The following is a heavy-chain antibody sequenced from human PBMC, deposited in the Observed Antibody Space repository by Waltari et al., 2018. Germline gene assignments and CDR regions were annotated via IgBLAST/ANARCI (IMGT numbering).Heavy chain of an antibody. CDR3: ARERRGQSGWYYFDF. D-gene: IGHD6-19*01. V-gene: IGHV3-7*01. CDR1: GISFSSFW. CDR2: RKQDGGEE. J-gene: IGHJ4*02. Sequence: EVQLVESGGGLVQPGGSLRLSCAASGISFSSFWMTWVRQVPGKGLEGVANRKQDGGEEYYVDSVMGRFTISKDNAKNSLYLQRNSLRAEDTAVYFCARERRGQSGWYYFDFWGQGSLVTVSS.